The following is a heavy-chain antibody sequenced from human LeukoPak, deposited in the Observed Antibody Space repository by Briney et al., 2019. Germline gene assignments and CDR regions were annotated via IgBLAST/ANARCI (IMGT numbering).Heavy chain of an antibody. D-gene: IGHD6-13*01. CDR1: GGTFSSYA. J-gene: IGHJ3*02. CDR2: IIPIFGTA. CDR3: AARPLAAVGTGAFDI. Sequence: GASVKVSCKASGGTFSSYAISWVRQAPGQGLEWMGGIIPIFGTANYAQKFQGRVTVTADESTSTAYMELSSLRSEDTAVYYCAARPLAAVGTGAFDIWGQGTMVTVSS. V-gene: IGHV1-69*13.